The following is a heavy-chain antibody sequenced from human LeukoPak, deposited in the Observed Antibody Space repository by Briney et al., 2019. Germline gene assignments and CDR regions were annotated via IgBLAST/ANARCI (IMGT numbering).Heavy chain of an antibody. D-gene: IGHD1-20*01. Sequence: SETLSLTCTVSGGSISSSSYYWGWIRQPPGKGLEWIGSIYYSGSTYYNPSLKSRVTISVDTSKNQFSLKLSSVTAADTAVYYCASITRARLGYYMDVWGKGTTVTVSS. CDR2: IYYSGST. CDR3: ASITRARLGYYMDV. CDR1: GGSISSSSYY. J-gene: IGHJ6*03. V-gene: IGHV4-39*07.